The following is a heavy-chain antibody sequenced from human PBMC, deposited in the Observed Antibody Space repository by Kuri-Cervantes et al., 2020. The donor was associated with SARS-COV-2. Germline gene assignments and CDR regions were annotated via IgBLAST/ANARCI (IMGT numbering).Heavy chain of an antibody. V-gene: IGHV3-21*01. J-gene: IGHJ6*02. CDR2: ISSSSSYI. CDR3: ARAGFLDHPDHYYGMDV. Sequence: ESLKISCAASGFTFSSYSMNWVRQAPGKGLEWVSSISSSSSYIYYADSVKGRFTISRDNAENSLYLQMNSLRAEDTAVYYCARAGFLDHPDHYYGMDVWGQGTTVTVSS. D-gene: IGHD3-3*01. CDR1: GFTFSSYS.